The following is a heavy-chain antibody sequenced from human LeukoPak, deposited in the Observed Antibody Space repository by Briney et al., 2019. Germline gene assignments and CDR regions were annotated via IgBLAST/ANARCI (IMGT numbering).Heavy chain of an antibody. CDR1: GLTFDDYA. Sequence: GGSLRLSCAASGLTFDDYAMHWVRQAPGKGLEWVSGISWNSGSIGYADSVKGRFTISRDNAKNSLYLQMNSLRAEDTALYYCARGRYFDWLSPFDYWGQGTLVTVSS. D-gene: IGHD3-9*01. CDR2: ISWNSGSI. V-gene: IGHV3-9*01. J-gene: IGHJ4*02. CDR3: ARGRYFDWLSPFDY.